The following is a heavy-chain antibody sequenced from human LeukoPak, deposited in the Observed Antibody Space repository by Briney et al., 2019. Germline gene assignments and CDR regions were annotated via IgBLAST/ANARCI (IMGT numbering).Heavy chain of an antibody. J-gene: IGHJ5*02. CDR2: ISAYNGNT. V-gene: IGHV1-18*01. CDR3: AREEDYGDYVDWFDP. D-gene: IGHD4-17*01. Sequence: ASVKVSCKASGYTFTSYGISWVGQAPGQGLEWMGWISAYNGNTNYAQKLQGRVTMTADTPTSTAYMELRSLRSDDTAVYYCAREEDYGDYVDWFDPWGQGTLVTVSS. CDR1: GYTFTSYG.